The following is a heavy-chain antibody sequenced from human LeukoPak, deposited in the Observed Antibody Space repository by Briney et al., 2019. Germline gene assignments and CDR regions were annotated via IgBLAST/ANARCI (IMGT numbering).Heavy chain of an antibody. J-gene: IGHJ4*02. Sequence: GGSLRHSCSASGFTFSKYRMHWVRQAPGKGLEWVAVIWSGGTDKYYADSVKGRFTVSRDNSKNTLYLQMNSLRAEDTAVYYCGQRLTSWELEYWGQGTLVTVSS. V-gene: IGHV3-33*08. CDR2: IWSGGTDK. CDR1: GFTFSKYR. CDR3: GQRLTSWELEY. D-gene: IGHD1-26*01.